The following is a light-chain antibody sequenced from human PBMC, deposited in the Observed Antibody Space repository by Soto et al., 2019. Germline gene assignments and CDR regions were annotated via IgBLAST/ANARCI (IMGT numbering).Light chain of an antibody. CDR2: EVN. J-gene: IGLJ1*01. Sequence: QSVLTQPASVSGSPGPSITISSTGTSSDVGGYNFVSWYQQYPRTAPKVMIYEVNNRPSGLSDRFSGSKSGNTASLPISGLQAEDEADYYCSSYTTSSTLVFGTGTKVTVL. CDR3: SSYTTSSTLV. CDR1: SSDVGGYNF. V-gene: IGLV2-14*01.